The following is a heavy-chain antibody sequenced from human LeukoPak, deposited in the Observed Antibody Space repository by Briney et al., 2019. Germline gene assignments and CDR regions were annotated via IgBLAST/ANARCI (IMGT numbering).Heavy chain of an antibody. Sequence: GASVKVSCKASGYTFTSYAMHWVRQAPGQRLEWMGWINAGNGNTKYSQKFQGRVTITRGTSASTAYMELSSLRSEDTAVYYCARGGVLRYFDWSQLLWAFDYWGQGTLVTVSS. J-gene: IGHJ4*02. CDR3: ARGGVLRYFDWSQLLWAFDY. V-gene: IGHV1-3*01. D-gene: IGHD3-9*01. CDR1: GYTFTSYA. CDR2: INAGNGNT.